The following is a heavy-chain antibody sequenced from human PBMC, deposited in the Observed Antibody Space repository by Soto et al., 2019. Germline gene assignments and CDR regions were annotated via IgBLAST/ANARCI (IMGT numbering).Heavy chain of an antibody. D-gene: IGHD3-16*02. J-gene: IGHJ4*02. CDR2: INHSGST. Sequence: SETLSLTCAVYGGSFSGYYWSWIRQPPGKGLEWIGEINHSGSTNYNPSLKSRVTISVDTSKNQFSLKLSSVTAADTAVYYCARAYIWGSYRFSHWGQGTLVTVSS. CDR1: GGSFSGYY. V-gene: IGHV4-34*01. CDR3: ARAYIWGSYRFSH.